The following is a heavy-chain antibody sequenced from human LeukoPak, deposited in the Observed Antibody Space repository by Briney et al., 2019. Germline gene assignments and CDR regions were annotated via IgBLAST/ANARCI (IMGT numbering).Heavy chain of an antibody. Sequence: ASVKVSCKASGYTFTSYAMNWVRQAPGQGLEWMGWINPNSGGTNYAQKFQGRVTMTRDTSISTAYMELSRLRCDDTAVYYCARGRGGIYDAFDIWGQGTMVTVSS. CDR2: INPNSGGT. CDR1: GYTFTSYA. J-gene: IGHJ3*02. D-gene: IGHD1-26*01. V-gene: IGHV1-2*02. CDR3: ARGRGGIYDAFDI.